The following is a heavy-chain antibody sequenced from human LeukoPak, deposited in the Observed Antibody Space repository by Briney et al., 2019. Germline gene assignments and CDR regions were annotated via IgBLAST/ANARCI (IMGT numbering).Heavy chain of an antibody. J-gene: IGHJ5*02. CDR3: ARPWKFDP. Sequence: SETLSLTCTVSGYSISSGYYWGWIRQPPGKGLEWIGSIYHSGSTNYNPSLKSRVTISVDTSKNQFSLKLSSVTAADTAVYYCARPWKFDPWGQGTLVTVSS. CDR2: IYHSGST. V-gene: IGHV4-38-2*02. CDR1: GYSISSGYY. D-gene: IGHD1-1*01.